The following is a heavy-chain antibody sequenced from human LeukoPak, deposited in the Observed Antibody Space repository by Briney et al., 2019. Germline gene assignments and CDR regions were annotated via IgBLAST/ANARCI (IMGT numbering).Heavy chain of an antibody. D-gene: IGHD6-6*01. CDR1: GFTFDNYA. CDR3: ARDKAARHLDY. CDR2: ISGSGDNT. J-gene: IGHJ4*02. Sequence: GGSLRLSCAASGFTFDNYAMSWVRQAPGKGLEWVSAISGSGDNTYYADSVKGRFTISRDQSKNTQYLQMNSLRAEDTAVYYCARDKAARHLDYWGQGTLVTVSS. V-gene: IGHV3-23*01.